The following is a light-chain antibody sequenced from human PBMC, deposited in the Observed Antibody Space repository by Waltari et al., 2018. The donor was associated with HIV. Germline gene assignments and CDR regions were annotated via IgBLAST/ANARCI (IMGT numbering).Light chain of an antibody. Sequence: DIQMTQSPPSLSASVGDRVTITCRASQSISNYLNWYQQKPGKVPKVLIYAASSLQSGVPSRFSGSGSGTDFTLTISSLQPEDFATYYCQQSYHTPTFGGGTKVDIK. CDR2: AAS. J-gene: IGKJ4*01. CDR3: QQSYHTPT. V-gene: IGKV1-39*01. CDR1: QSISNY.